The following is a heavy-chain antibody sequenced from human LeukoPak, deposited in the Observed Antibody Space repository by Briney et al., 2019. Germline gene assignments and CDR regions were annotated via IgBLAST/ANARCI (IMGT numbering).Heavy chain of an antibody. CDR1: GGSISTSSYY. D-gene: IGHD3-3*01. Sequence: SETLSLTCTVSGGSISTSSYYWGWIRQPPGKGLECIGSIYYSGSTYSYPSFKSRVAISVDTSKNQFSLKVSSVTAADTAVYYCARGGSDFWSGYLRERYFDYWGQGTLVTVSS. CDR2: IYYSGST. CDR3: ARGGSDFWSGYLRERYFDY. V-gene: IGHV4-39*01. J-gene: IGHJ4*02.